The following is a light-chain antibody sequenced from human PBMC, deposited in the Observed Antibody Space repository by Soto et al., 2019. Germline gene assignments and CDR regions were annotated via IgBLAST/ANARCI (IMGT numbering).Light chain of an antibody. CDR2: GAS. CDR3: HQYSSAPYT. CDR1: QTIGNIF. J-gene: IGKJ2*01. V-gene: IGKV3-20*01. Sequence: EIVLTQSPGTLSLSPGETATLSCRASQTIGNIFLFWYQQKPGQAPRLLIYGASSRATGIPDRFSGSGSGTDFTLTIIRLEPEDFAVYYCHQYSSAPYTFGQGTNLEIK.